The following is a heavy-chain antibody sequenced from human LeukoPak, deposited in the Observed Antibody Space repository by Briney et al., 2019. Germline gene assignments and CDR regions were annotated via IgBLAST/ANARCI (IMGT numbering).Heavy chain of an antibody. CDR1: GFTFSSYW. D-gene: IGHD3-16*02. CDR3: ARDTYRFFDY. J-gene: IGHJ4*02. V-gene: IGHV3-7*01. CDR2: IKEDGSDK. Sequence: GGSLRLSCAASGFTFSSYWMGWVRQAPGKGLEWVANIKEDGSDKNYVDSVKGRFTISRDNAKNSLYLQMNSLRAEDTAVYYCARDTYRFFDYWGQGTLVTVSS.